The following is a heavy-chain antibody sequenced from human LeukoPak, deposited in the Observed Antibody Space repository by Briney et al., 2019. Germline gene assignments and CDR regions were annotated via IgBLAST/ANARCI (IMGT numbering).Heavy chain of an antibody. CDR3: ARDRRVYYDSSGYSWWSFDY. J-gene: IGHJ4*02. CDR1: GYTFTGYY. CDR2: INPNSGGT. V-gene: IGHV1-2*06. D-gene: IGHD3-22*01. Sequence: ASVKVSCKASGYTFTGYYMHWVRQAPGQGLEWMGRINPNSGGTNYAQKFQGRLTMTRDTSISTAYMELSRLRSDDTAVYYCARDRRVYYDSSGYSWWSFDYWGQGTLVTVSS.